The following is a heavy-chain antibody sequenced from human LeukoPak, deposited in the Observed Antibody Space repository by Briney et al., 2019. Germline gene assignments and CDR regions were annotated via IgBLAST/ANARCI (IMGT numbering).Heavy chain of an antibody. CDR3: ARDRYYGSGIYDY. Sequence: GGSLRLSCAASGFAFSSYEMNWVRQAPGKGLEWVSYISSSGSTIYYADSVKGRFTISRDNAKSSLYLQMNSLRAEDTALYYCARDRYYGSGIYDYWGQGALVTVSS. J-gene: IGHJ4*02. CDR2: ISSSGSTI. CDR1: GFAFSSYE. V-gene: IGHV3-48*03. D-gene: IGHD3-10*01.